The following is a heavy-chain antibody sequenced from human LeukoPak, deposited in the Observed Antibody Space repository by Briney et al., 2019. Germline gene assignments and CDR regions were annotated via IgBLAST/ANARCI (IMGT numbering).Heavy chain of an antibody. V-gene: IGHV3-53*01. CDR1: GFTVSSNY. CDR2: IYSGGST. D-gene: IGHD5-18*01. Sequence: GGSLRLSCAASGFTVSSNYMSWVRQAPGKGLEWVSVIYSGGSTYYADSVKGRFTISRDNSKNTMYLQMDSLRAEDTAVYYCAKEVFRYGYHGLDVWGQGTTVTASS. J-gene: IGHJ6*02. CDR3: AKEVFRYGYHGLDV.